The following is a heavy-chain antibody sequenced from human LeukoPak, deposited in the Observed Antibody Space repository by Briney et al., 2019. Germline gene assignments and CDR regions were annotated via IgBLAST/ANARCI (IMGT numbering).Heavy chain of an antibody. CDR1: GYTFLNYG. Sequence: GASVKVSCKASGYTFLNYGISWVRKAPGQGLEWMGWISAKNGDTDYAQKFKGRVTVSTDTSTNTAYMELRSLRSDDTAIFYCSRDSVRGVRMFDPWGQGTLVTVSS. V-gene: IGHV1-18*01. CDR2: ISAKNGDT. J-gene: IGHJ5*02. CDR3: SRDSVRGVRMFDP. D-gene: IGHD3-10*01.